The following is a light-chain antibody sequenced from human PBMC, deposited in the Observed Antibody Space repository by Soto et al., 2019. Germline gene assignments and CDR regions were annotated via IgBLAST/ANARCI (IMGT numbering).Light chain of an antibody. CDR1: QSVSSSN. CDR2: GAS. V-gene: IGKV3-20*01. J-gene: IGKJ1*01. CDR3: QQYGSSSWT. Sequence: EIVLTQSPGTLSLSPGERATLSCRASQSVSSSNLAWYQQKRSQAPRLLIYGASSRATGIPDRFSGSGSGTDFTLTISRLEPEDFAVYYCQQYGSSSWTFGQGTKVEIK.